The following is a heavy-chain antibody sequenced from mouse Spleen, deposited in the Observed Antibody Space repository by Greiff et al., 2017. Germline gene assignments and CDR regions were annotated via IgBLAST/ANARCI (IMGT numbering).Heavy chain of an antibody. CDR1: GYTFTSYW. J-gene: IGHJ2*01. Sequence: VQLQQPGAELVKPGASVKLSCKASGYTFTSYWMQWVKQRPGQGLEWIGEIDPSDSYTNYNQKFKGKATLTVDTSSSTAYMQLSSLTSEDSAVYYCARLYYGTSQLDYWGQGTTRTVSS. CDR2: IDPSDSYT. D-gene: IGHD1-1*01. V-gene: IGHV1-50*01. CDR3: ARLYYGTSQLDY.